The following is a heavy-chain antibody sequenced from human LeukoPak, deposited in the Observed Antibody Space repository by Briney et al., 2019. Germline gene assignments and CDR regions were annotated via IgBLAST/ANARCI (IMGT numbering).Heavy chain of an antibody. V-gene: IGHV3-7*01. CDR2: IKQDGIEK. CDR1: GFTLSNHW. J-gene: IGHJ6*02. CDR3: ARDIAPVWFGECHGMDV. Sequence: PGGSLRLSCAASGFTLSNHWMIWVRQAPGKGLECVANIKQDGIEKYYLDSVEGRFTISRDNAKNSVYLQMNSLRVEDTAVYYCARDIAPVWFGECHGMDVWGQGTTVTVSS. D-gene: IGHD3-10*01.